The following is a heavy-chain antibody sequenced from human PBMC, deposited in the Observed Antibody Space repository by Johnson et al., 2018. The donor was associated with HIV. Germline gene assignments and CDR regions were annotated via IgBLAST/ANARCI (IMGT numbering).Heavy chain of an antibody. Sequence: VESGGGVVRPGGSLRLSCAASGFTFDDYGMSWVRQAPGKGLEWVAVISYDGSNKYYADSVKGRFTISRDNAKNSVILQMNSLRAEDTAMYYCARDDYYDTSNHLDIWGQGTMVTVSS. V-gene: IGHV3-30*03. CDR1: GFTFDDYG. CDR3: ARDDYYDTSNHLDI. J-gene: IGHJ3*02. CDR2: ISYDGSNK. D-gene: IGHD3-22*01.